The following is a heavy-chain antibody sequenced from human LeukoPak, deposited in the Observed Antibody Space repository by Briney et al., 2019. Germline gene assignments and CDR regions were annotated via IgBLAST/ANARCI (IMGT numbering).Heavy chain of an antibody. V-gene: IGHV4-59*04. Sequence: SETLSLTCTVSGDSISSACWSWSRQPPGKGLEWIGSICHSGISGNTYYNPSLKSRVTISVDTPKNQFSLKLSSVTAADTAVYSCAREVGPVTSHRIDSWGQGSLVTVSS. CDR2: ICHSGISGNT. CDR1: GDSISSAC. J-gene: IGHJ4*02. CDR3: AREVGPVTSHRIDS. D-gene: IGHD1-26*01.